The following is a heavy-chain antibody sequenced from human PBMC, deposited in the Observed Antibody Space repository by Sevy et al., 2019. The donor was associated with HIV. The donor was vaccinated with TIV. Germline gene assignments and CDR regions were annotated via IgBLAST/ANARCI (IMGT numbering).Heavy chain of an antibody. CDR2: IIPIFGTA. J-gene: IGHJ6*02. Sequence: ASVKVSCKASGGTFSSYAISWVRQAPGQGLEWMGGIIPIFGTANYAQTFQGRVTITADESTSTAYMELSGLRSEDTAVYYCAGDEYDYDSSGYYYYYYYYGMDVWGQGTTVTVSS. D-gene: IGHD3-22*01. V-gene: IGHV1-69*13. CDR3: AGDEYDYDSSGYYYYYYYYGMDV. CDR1: GGTFSSYA.